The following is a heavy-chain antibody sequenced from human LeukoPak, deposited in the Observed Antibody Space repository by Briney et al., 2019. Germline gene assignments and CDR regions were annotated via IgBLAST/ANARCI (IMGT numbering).Heavy chain of an antibody. D-gene: IGHD6-13*01. CDR3: ARSGGSSSDYYYYYGMDV. Sequence: GESLKISCKGSGYSFTSYWIGWVRQMPGKGLEWMGIIYPGDSDTRYSPSFQGQVTISADKSISTAYLQWSSLKASDTAMYHCARSGGSSSDYYYYYGMDVWGQGTTVTVSS. J-gene: IGHJ6*02. CDR1: GYSFTSYW. CDR2: IYPGDSDT. V-gene: IGHV5-51*01.